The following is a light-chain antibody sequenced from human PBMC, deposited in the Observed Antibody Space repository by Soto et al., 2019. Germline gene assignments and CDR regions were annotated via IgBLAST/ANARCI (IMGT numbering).Light chain of an antibody. Sequence: EIVMTQSPATLSVSPGERATLSCRASQSISTELAWYQQKPGQPPRLLIYSPSTRATGVPARFTGSGSGSEFTLTISGRQSEDFAVYYCQQGHNWPLTFGQGTRLEI. CDR2: SPS. CDR1: QSISTE. V-gene: IGKV3-15*01. CDR3: QQGHNWPLT. J-gene: IGKJ2*01.